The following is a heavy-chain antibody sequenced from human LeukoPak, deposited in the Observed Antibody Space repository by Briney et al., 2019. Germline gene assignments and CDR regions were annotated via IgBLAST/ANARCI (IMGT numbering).Heavy chain of an antibody. V-gene: IGHV1-18*01. J-gene: IGHJ4*02. Sequence: ASVKVSCKDSGYTFTSYGISWVRQAPGQGLEWMGWISAYNGNTNYAQKLQGRVTMTTDTSTSTAYMELRSLRSDDTAVYYCARDLRYSSSWYRVFDYWGQGTLVTVSS. CDR3: ARDLRYSSSWYRVFDY. D-gene: IGHD6-13*01. CDR1: GYTFTSYG. CDR2: ISAYNGNT.